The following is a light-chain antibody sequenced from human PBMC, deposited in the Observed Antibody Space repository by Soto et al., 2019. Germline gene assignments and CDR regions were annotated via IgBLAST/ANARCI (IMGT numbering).Light chain of an antibody. CDR1: QSVDGSF. Sequence: IVLTQSPSTLSLSTGERATLSCRASQSVDGSFLGWYQQKPGQSPRLLIYAASSRASGIPDRFSGSGSGTDFTLTISRLEPEDFAVYFCQQYSSPPQTFGQGTKVDI. CDR2: AAS. CDR3: QQYSSPPQT. V-gene: IGKV3-20*01. J-gene: IGKJ1*01.